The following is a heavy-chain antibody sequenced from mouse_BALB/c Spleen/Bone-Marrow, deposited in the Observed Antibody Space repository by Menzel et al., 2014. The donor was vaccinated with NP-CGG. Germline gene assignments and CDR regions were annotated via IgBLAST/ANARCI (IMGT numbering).Heavy chain of an antibody. J-gene: IGHJ3*01. CDR3: ARSGDGPFAY. CDR2: IDPANGIT. Sequence: VQLQQSGAELVKPGASVKLSCTASGFNIKDNYIHWVKQRPEQGLEWIGRIDPANGITKYGPKFQGKTTITTDTSSNTASLQLSSLTSEDTAVYYCARSGDGPFAYWGQGTLVTVSA. D-gene: IGHD2-3*01. V-gene: IGHV14-3*02. CDR1: GFNIKDNY.